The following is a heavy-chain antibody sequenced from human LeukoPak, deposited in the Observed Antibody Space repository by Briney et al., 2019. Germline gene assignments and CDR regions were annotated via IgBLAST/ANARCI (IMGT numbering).Heavy chain of an antibody. CDR2: INPNSGDK. J-gene: IGHJ6*03. V-gene: IGHV1-2*02. CDR1: GYTFTDYY. D-gene: IGHD7-27*01. Sequence: ASVKVSCKASGYTFTDYYIHWVRQAPGQGLEWMGWINPNSGDKNYAQKFQGRVTMTRDTSISTAYMELSNVRSDDTALYYCARAGTESKWGLPRADYYYMDVWGKGTTVTVSS. CDR3: ARAGTESKWGLPRADYYYMDV.